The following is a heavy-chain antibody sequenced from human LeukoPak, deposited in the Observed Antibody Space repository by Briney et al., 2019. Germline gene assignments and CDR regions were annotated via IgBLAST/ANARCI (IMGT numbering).Heavy chain of an antibody. V-gene: IGHV5-51*01. D-gene: IGHD3-22*01. CDR2: IYPGDSDT. CDR3: ATQSYYHDSSGYIPFSY. Sequence: GESLKISCKGSGYSFTSYWIGWVRQMPGKGLEWMGIIYPGDSDTRYSPSFQGQVTISADKSISTAYLQWSSLKASDTAMYYCATQSYYHDSSGYIPFSYWGQGTLVTVSS. J-gene: IGHJ4*02. CDR1: GYSFTSYW.